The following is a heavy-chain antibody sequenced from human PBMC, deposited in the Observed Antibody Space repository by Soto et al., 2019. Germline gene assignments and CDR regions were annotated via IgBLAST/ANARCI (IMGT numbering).Heavy chain of an antibody. CDR2: IYPGDSDT. CDR3: ARHAHLTPTVTTFSGFWFDP. Sequence: GGSLRLSCKGSGYSFTSYWIGWVRQMPGKGLEWMGIIYPGDSDTRYSPSFQGQVTISADKSISTAYLQWSSLKASDTAMYYCARHAHLTPTVTTFSGFWFDPWGQGTLVTVSS. V-gene: IGHV5-51*01. J-gene: IGHJ5*02. CDR1: GYSFTSYW. D-gene: IGHD4-17*01.